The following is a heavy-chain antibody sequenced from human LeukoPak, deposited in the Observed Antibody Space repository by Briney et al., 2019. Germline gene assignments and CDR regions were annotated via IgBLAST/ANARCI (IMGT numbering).Heavy chain of an antibody. Sequence: ASVKVSCKASGGTFSAYSISWMRQAPGQGLEWMGGIIPIFGTTNYPQEFRDRVTITADTSTSTAYMELSSLRSEDTAVYYCARPRSSYYYGSGSYYNYWGQGTLVTVSS. CDR3: ARPRSSYYYGSGSYYNY. V-gene: IGHV1-69*06. CDR2: IIPIFGTT. CDR1: GGTFSAYS. D-gene: IGHD3-10*01. J-gene: IGHJ4*02.